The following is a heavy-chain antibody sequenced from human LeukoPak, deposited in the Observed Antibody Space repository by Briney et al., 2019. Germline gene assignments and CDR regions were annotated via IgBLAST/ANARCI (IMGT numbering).Heavy chain of an antibody. CDR1: EYTFTAYY. CDR2: INPNSGDT. J-gene: IGHJ4*02. Sequence: ASVKVSCKASEYTFTAYYMHWVRQAPGQGLEWMGWINPNSGDTNYAEKFQGRVTRTRDTSITTAYMELSRLRSDDTAVYYCARRSSSAWDYFDYWGQGTLVTVSS. V-gene: IGHV1-2*02. CDR3: ARRSSSAWDYFDY. D-gene: IGHD6-19*01.